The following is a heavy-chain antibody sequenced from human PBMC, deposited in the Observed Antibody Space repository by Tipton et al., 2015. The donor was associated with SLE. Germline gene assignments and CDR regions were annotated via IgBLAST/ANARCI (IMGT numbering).Heavy chain of an antibody. Sequence: TLSLTCAVYGGSFSGYYWNWIRQPPGKGLEWIGEINHSGGTNYNPSLKSRVTISVDTSKNQFSLKLSSVTAADTAVYYCARGGNYDFFRSPHAYFDYWGQGTLFTVSS. CDR3: ARGGNYDFFRSPHAYFDY. J-gene: IGHJ4*02. CDR1: GGSFSGYY. CDR2: INHSGGT. V-gene: IGHV4-34*01. D-gene: IGHD3-3*01.